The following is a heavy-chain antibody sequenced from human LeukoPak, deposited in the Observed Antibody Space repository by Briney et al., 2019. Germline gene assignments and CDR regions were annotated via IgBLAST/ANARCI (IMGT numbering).Heavy chain of an antibody. CDR1: GGSISSSSYY. CDR2: IYYSGST. D-gene: IGHD5-18*01. CDR3: ARDKARYSYGY. V-gene: IGHV4-39*07. J-gene: IGHJ4*02. Sequence: SETLSLTCTVSGGSISSSSYYWGWIRQPPGKGLEWIGSIYYSGSTYYNPSLKSRVTISVDTSKNQFSLKLSSVTAADTAVYYCARDKARYSYGYWGQGTLVTVSS.